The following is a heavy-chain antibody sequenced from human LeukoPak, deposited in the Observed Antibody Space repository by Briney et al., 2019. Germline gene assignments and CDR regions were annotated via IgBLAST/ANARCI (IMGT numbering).Heavy chain of an antibody. D-gene: IGHD3-9*01. J-gene: IGHJ3*02. CDR2: IYYSGST. Sequence: SETLSLTCTVSGGSISSSSYYWGWIRQPSGKGLEWIGSIYYSGSTYYNPSLKSRVTISVDTSKNQFSLKLSSVTAADTAVYYCAREYYDILTGYYGQGAFDIWGQGTMVTVSS. V-gene: IGHV4-39*07. CDR3: AREYYDILTGYYGQGAFDI. CDR1: GGSISSSSYY.